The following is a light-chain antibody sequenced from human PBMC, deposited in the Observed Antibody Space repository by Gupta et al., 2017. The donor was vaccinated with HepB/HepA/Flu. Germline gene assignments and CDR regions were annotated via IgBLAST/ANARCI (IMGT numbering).Light chain of an antibody. CDR2: GTS. J-gene: IGKJ1*01. CDR3: QQTYNVPPT. CDR1: ESVSPY. V-gene: IGKV1-39*01. Sequence: DIQMTQSPSFLSASVGDRVTITCRASESVSPYLHWYQQKLGKAPKLLIFGTSNLQSGVPSRFSGSGSGTNFTLTINDLQPEDFASYSCQQTYNVPPTFGQGTTVEI.